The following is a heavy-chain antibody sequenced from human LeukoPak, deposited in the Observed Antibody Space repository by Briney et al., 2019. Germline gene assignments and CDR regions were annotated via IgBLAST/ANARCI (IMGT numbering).Heavy chain of an antibody. D-gene: IGHD2-2*03. CDR2: IYHSGST. V-gene: IGHV4-38-2*01. J-gene: IGHJ3*02. CDR1: GGSFTGYY. Sequence: PSETLSLSCVMYGGSFTGYYWGWIRQPPGKGLEWIGSIYHSGSTYYNPSLKSRVTISVDTSKNQFSLKLSSVTAADTAVYYCARTLGIVVVPAAINAFDIWGQGTMVTVSS. CDR3: ARTLGIVVVPAAINAFDI.